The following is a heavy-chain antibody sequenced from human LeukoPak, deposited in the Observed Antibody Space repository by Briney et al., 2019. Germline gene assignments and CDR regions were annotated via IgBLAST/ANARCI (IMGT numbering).Heavy chain of an antibody. J-gene: IGHJ4*02. CDR3: ARGGHQRYFDWLSDY. V-gene: IGHV1-69*13. Sequence: SVKVSCKASGGTFSSYAISWVRQAPGQGLEWMGGIIPIFGTANYAQKFQGRVTITADESTSTAYMELSSPRSEDAAVYYCARGGHQRYFDWLSDYWGQGTLVTVSS. CDR2: IIPIFGTA. D-gene: IGHD3-9*01. CDR1: GGTFSSYA.